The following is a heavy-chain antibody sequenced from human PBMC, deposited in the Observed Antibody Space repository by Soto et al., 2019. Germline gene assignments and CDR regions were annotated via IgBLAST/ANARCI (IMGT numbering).Heavy chain of an antibody. CDR2: IKSKTDGGTT. CDR1: GFPCINAW. Sequence: GGSHRLSCTASGFPCINAWMNWVRQATGKGLEWVGRIKSKTDGGTTDCAAPVKGRFTISRDDSKNTLYLQMNSLKTEDTAVYYCTTLFLSYYDILTGYYHTGVYWGQGTLVTVSS. V-gene: IGHV3-15*07. D-gene: IGHD3-9*01. J-gene: IGHJ4*02. CDR3: TTLFLSYYDILTGYYHTGVY.